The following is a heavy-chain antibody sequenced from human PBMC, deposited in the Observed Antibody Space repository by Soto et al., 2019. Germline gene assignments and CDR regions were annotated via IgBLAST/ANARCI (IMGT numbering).Heavy chain of an antibody. CDR3: ARNLASADV. V-gene: IGHV1-46*01. Sequence: QVQLVQSGAEVKEPGASVKVSCKASGYTFTSFYIHWVRQAPGQGLEWMAIINPTGGSTNYAQRFRGRVTLTMDTSTSTGYMELSGLRSEDTAVYYCARNLASADVWGQGTLVTVSS. CDR2: INPTGGST. CDR1: GYTFTSFY. J-gene: IGHJ4*02. D-gene: IGHD6-13*01.